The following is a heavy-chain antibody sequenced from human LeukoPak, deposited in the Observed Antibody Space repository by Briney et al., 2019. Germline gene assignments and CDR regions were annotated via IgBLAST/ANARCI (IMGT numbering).Heavy chain of an antibody. V-gene: IGHV1-69*13. CDR1: VGTFSSYA. D-gene: IGHD2-2*01. J-gene: IGHJ4*02. CDR3: ARDQVRSNIVVVPAAMAY. CDR2: IIPFFGTG. Sequence: SVKVSRKASVGTFSSYAISWVRQPPGQGVEGMGGIIPFFGTGNYAQKLQGRVTITADESTSTASMEPRTLRSEDTAVYYCARDQVRSNIVVVPAAMAYWGQGTLVTVSS.